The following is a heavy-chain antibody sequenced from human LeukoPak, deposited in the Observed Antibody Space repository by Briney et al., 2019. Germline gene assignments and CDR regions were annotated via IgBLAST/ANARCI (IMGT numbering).Heavy chain of an antibody. CDR1: GGSISSYY. CDR2: IYYSGST. D-gene: IGHD3-3*01. J-gene: IGHJ6*03. CDR3: ARGVPVRGWLLFAQYYYYYMDV. Sequence: SETLSLTCTVSGGSISSYYWSWIRQPPGKGLEWIGYIYYSGSTNYNPSLKSRVTISVDTSKNQFSLKLSSVTAADTAVYYCARGVPVRGWLLFAQYYYYYMDVWGKGTTVTVSS. V-gene: IGHV4-59*12.